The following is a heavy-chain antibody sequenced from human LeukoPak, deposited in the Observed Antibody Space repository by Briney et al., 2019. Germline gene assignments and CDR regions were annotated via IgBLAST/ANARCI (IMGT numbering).Heavy chain of an antibody. V-gene: IGHV3-30*19. J-gene: IGHJ3*02. CDR3: ARESGSDGAFDI. Sequence: GGSLRLSCAASGFTFSSYGMHWVRQAPGKGLEWVAVISYDGSNKYYADSVKGRFTISRDNSKNTLYLQMNSLRAEDTAVYYCARESGSDGAFDIWGQGTMVTVSS. CDR2: ISYDGSNK. CDR1: GFTFSSYG. D-gene: IGHD1-26*01.